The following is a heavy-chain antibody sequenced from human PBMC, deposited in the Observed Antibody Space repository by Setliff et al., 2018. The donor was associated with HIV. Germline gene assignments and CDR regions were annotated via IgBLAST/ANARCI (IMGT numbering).Heavy chain of an antibody. J-gene: IGHJ4*02. D-gene: IGHD2-2*01. Sequence: PGESLKISCKGSGYGFTSYWIGWVRQMAGKGLEWMGIIYPGDSEIRYSPSFQGQVTISVDKSISTAYLQWSSLKASDTAMYYCARERGDCSSNTCYGTDYWGQGTLVTVSS. CDR1: GYGFTSYW. CDR3: ARERGDCSSNTCYGTDY. CDR2: IYPGDSEI. V-gene: IGHV5-51*01.